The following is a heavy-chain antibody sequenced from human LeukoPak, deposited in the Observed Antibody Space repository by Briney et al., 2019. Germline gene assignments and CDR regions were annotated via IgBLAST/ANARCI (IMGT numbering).Heavy chain of an antibody. CDR1: GGSISSYY. V-gene: IGHV4-59*01. Sequence: SETLSLTCTVSGGSISSYYWSWIRQPPGKGLEWIGYIYYSGSTNYNPPLKSRVTISVDTSKNQFSLKLSSVTAADTAVYYCARDKDYYGSGLGYWGQGTLVTVSS. J-gene: IGHJ4*02. D-gene: IGHD3-10*01. CDR3: ARDKDYYGSGLGY. CDR2: IYYSGST.